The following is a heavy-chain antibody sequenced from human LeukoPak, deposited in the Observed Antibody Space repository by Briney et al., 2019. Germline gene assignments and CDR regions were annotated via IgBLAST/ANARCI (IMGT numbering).Heavy chain of an antibody. Sequence: PRGCLRLSCAPSRFALNNVGMYTVRQAPGKGLEWVACMGYDGIHKYYADSVKGRFTISKDNSKATLYLQINSLRPEDTAVYYCARDLHGGYSSHYWGQGTLVTVSS. CDR2: MGYDGIHK. CDR1: RFALNNVG. V-gene: IGHV3-30*02. J-gene: IGHJ4*02. D-gene: IGHD4-23*01. CDR3: ARDLHGGYSSHY.